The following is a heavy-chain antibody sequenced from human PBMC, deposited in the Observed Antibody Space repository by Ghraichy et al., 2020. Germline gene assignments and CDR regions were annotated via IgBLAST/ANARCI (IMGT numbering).Heavy chain of an antibody. CDR2: ISGSGGST. V-gene: IGHV3-23*01. D-gene: IGHD3-22*01. CDR3: AKGPLITMIVVVIPFDY. J-gene: IGHJ4*02. CDR1: GFTFSSYA. Sequence: GGSLRLSCAASGFTFSSYAMSWVRQAPGKGLEWVSAISGSGGSTYYADSVKGRFTISRDNSKNTLYLQMNSLRAEDTAVYYCAKGPLITMIVVVIPFDYWGQGTLVTVSS.